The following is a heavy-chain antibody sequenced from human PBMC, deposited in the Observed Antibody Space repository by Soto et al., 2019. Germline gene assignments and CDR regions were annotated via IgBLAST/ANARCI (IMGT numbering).Heavy chain of an antibody. CDR2: IYSGGST. D-gene: IGHD3-22*01. V-gene: IGHV3-66*01. J-gene: IGHJ1*01. Sequence: GSLRLSCAASGFTVSSNYMSWVRQAPGKGLEWVSVIYSGGSTYYADSVKGRFTISRDNSKNTLYLQMNSLRAEDTAVYYCARDGYDSSGYYPEYFQHWGQG. CDR1: GFTVSSNY. CDR3: ARDGYDSSGYYPEYFQH.